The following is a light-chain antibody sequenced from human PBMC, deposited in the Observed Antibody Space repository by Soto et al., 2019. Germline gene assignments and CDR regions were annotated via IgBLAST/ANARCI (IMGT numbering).Light chain of an antibody. CDR1: QSVSASF. J-gene: IGKJ4*01. CDR3: QQYDSSPLT. V-gene: IGKV3-20*01. Sequence: EIVLTQSPGTLSLSPGERAPLSCTASQSVSASFVAWYQQKPGQAHRPIIYGASSRATGIPDRLSSSGSGTDFNLTISRLEPEDFAVYYWQQYDSSPLTFGGGTNVEIK. CDR2: GAS.